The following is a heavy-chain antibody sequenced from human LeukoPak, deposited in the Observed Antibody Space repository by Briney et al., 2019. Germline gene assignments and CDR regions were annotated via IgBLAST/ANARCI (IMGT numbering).Heavy chain of an antibody. CDR2: IVVGSGNT. V-gene: IGHV1-58*01. J-gene: IGHJ6*02. Sequence: GASVKVSCKASGFTFISSAVQWVRQARGQRLEWIGWIVVGSGNTNYAQKFQERVTITRDMSTSTAYMELSSLRSEDTAVYYCAAGEGGVVVAAHYYYYYGMDVWGQGTTVTVSS. D-gene: IGHD2-15*01. CDR3: AAGEGGVVVAAHYYYYYGMDV. CDR1: GFTFISSA.